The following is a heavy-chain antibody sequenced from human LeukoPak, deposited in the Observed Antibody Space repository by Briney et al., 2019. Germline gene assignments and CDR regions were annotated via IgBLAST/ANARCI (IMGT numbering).Heavy chain of an antibody. CDR3: AKAKEYGELPPFDF. CDR2: TSGSGGGT. CDR1: GFTFSSYA. Sequence: GGSLRLSCTASGFTFSSYAMSWVRQAPGKGLGWVATTSGSGGGTYYADSVKGRFTISRDNSKNTLYLQMNSLRAEDTAVYYCAKAKEYGELPPFDFWGQGTLVTVSS. D-gene: IGHD4-17*01. J-gene: IGHJ4*02. V-gene: IGHV3-23*01.